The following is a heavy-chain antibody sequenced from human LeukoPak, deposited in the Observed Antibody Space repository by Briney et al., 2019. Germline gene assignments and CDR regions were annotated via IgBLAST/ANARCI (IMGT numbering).Heavy chain of an antibody. CDR2: IKQDGSEK. V-gene: IGHV3-7*01. CDR3: ARGRYSYGYNMDV. D-gene: IGHD5-18*01. CDR1: GFTFSSYW. Sequence: GGSLRLSCAASGFTFSSYWMSWVRQAPGKGLEWVASIKQDGSEKYYVDSVKGRFTISRDNAKNSLYLQMNSLRAEDTAVYYCARGRYSYGYNMDVWGKGTTVTVSS. J-gene: IGHJ6*03.